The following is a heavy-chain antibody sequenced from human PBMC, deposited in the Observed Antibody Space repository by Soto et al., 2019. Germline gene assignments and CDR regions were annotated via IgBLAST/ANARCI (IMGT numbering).Heavy chain of an antibody. CDR3: ARAPYDFWSGPNWFDP. D-gene: IGHD3-3*01. Sequence: GGSLRLSCAASGFTFSSYEMNWVRQAPGKGLEWVSYISSSGSTIYYADSVKGRFTISRDNAKNSLYLQMNSLRAEDTAVYYCARAPYDFWSGPNWFDPWGQGTLVTVS. V-gene: IGHV3-48*03. CDR1: GFTFSSYE. J-gene: IGHJ5*02. CDR2: ISSSGSTI.